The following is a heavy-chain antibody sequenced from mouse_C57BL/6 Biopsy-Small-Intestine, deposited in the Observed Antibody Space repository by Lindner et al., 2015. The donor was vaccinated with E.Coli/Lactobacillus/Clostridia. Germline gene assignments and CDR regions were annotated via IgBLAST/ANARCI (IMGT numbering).Heavy chain of an antibody. CDR1: GYTFTSDD. CDR3: ARVWTYGSGSQGFDP. Sequence: SVKVSCKTSGYTFTSDDINWLRQVAGQGFEWMGWMNPQNGNTGSAQKFRGRLTMTMDTSISTAYMELSGLTSDDTAVYYCARVWTYGSGSQGFDPWGQGTLVTVSS. J-gene: IGHJ4*01. D-gene: IGHD3-1*01. CDR2: MNPQNGNT. V-gene: IGHV1-84*02.